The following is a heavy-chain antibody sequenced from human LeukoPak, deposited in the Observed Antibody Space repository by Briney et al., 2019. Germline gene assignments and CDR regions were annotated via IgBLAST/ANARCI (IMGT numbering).Heavy chain of an antibody. J-gene: IGHJ4*02. D-gene: IGHD3-10*01. V-gene: IGHV3-23*01. CDR3: AKASEYYGSGRYPIGGFY. CDR1: GFTFNSYA. Sequence: GGSLRLSCAASGFTFNSYAMSWVRQAPGKGLEWVSAISGSGGSTYYADSVKGRFTISRDNSKNTLYLQMNSLRAEDTALYYCAKASEYYGSGRYPIGGFYWGQGTLVTVSS. CDR2: ISGSGGST.